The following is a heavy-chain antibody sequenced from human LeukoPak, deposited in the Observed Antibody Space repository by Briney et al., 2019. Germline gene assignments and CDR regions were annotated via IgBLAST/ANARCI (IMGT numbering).Heavy chain of an antibody. Sequence: GGSLRLSCAASGFTLSSYCMNWVRQAPGKGLEWVSSISSNSTDIYYADSLKGRFTISRDNAKNTLYLQMNSLRVEDTAVYYCARGIPFDFWGQGTLVTVSS. V-gene: IGHV3-21*04. CDR1: GFTLSSYC. D-gene: IGHD2-21*01. CDR2: ISSNSTDI. J-gene: IGHJ4*02. CDR3: ARGIPFDF.